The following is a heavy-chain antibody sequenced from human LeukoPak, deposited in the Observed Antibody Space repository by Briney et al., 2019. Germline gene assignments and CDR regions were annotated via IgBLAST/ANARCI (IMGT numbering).Heavy chain of an antibody. Sequence: ASVKVSCKASGYPFTGYYIHWVRQAPGQGLEWMGWINPKSGGTNYAQKFQGWGTMTGDTSINTAYMELGRLRSDDTAVYYCARPLWFGELYALDIWGQGTMVTVSS. D-gene: IGHD3-10*01. V-gene: IGHV1-2*04. J-gene: IGHJ3*02. CDR2: INPKSGGT. CDR1: GYPFTGYY. CDR3: ARPLWFGELYALDI.